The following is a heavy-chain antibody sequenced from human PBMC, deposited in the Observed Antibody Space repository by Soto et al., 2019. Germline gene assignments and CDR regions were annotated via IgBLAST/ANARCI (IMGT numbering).Heavy chain of an antibody. V-gene: IGHV2-70*04. Sequence: SGPTLVNPTQTLTLTCTFSGFSFSTSGLRVNWIRQPPGKALEWLARIDWDDDKFNDASLKTRLTISKDTSKNQVVLTMTNMDPVDTATYYCARSGRVVTGIPNYAFDVWGQGAMVPSPQ. J-gene: IGHJ3*01. CDR1: GFSFSTSGLR. D-gene: IGHD2-21*02. CDR3: ARSGRVVTGIPNYAFDV. CDR2: IDWDDDK.